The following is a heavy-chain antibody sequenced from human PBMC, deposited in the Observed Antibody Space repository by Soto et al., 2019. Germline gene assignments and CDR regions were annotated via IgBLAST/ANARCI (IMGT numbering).Heavy chain of an antibody. D-gene: IGHD3-22*01. Sequence: SETLSLTCTVYGGSFSDYYWSWIRQPPGKGLEWNGEINHSGSTNYNPSLKSRVTISVDTSKNQFSLKLSSVTAADTAVYYCARVYCDTSGHETGGAFDIWGQGTLVTVSS. CDR1: GGSFSDYY. J-gene: IGHJ3*02. V-gene: IGHV4-34*01. CDR2: INHSGST. CDR3: ARVYCDTSGHETGGAFDI.